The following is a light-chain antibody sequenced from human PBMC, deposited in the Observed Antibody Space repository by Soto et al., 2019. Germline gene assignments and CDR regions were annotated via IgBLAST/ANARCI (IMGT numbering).Light chain of an antibody. CDR1: QSVSSD. CDR2: GAS. CDR3: QLYHTWPLT. V-gene: IGKV3-15*01. J-gene: IGKJ1*01. Sequence: EIVMTQPPATLSVSPGEGATLSCRTSQSVSSDLAWYQRKPAQAPRLLFSGASARATGIPARFSDSGSGTEFTLTISSLQSEDFAVYYCQLYHTWPLTFGQGTKVDIK.